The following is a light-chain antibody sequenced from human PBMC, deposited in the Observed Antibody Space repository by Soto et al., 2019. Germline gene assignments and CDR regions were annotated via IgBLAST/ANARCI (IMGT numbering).Light chain of an antibody. Sequence: DIVMTQSPDSLAVSLGERATINCKSSQSVLYSSNNKNYLAWYQQKPGQPPKLLFYWASTRESGVPDRFSGSGSGTDFTLTISNLQAKDVAVYYCQQYYSPSTFGQGTKVEIK. CDR2: WAS. CDR1: QSVLYSSNNKNY. J-gene: IGKJ1*01. V-gene: IGKV4-1*01. CDR3: QQYYSPST.